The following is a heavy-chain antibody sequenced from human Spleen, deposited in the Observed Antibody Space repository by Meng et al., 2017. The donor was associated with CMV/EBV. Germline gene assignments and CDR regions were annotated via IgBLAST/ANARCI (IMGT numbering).Heavy chain of an antibody. CDR2: IEGNGVTT. Sequence: GGSLRLSCATSGFTVSSSYMHWVRQAPGKGLEWVSGIEGNGVTTYYADSVKGRFTISRDNSKNTVYLQMNNLRAEDTALYYCAKVNEASGLVSSYLDYWGQGTPVTVSS. CDR1: GFTVSSSY. J-gene: IGHJ4*02. D-gene: IGHD6-19*01. V-gene: IGHV3-23*05. CDR3: AKVNEASGLVSSYLDY.